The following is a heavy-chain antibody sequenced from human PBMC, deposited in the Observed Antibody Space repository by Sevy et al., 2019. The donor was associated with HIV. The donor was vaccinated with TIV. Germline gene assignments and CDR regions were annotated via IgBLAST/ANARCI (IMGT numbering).Heavy chain of an antibody. CDR3: ARRRIAAAGTSYYYYGMDV. CDR2: MNPNSGNT. J-gene: IGHJ6*02. Sequence: ASVKVSCKASGYTFTSYDINWVRQATGQGLEWMGWMNPNSGNTGYALKFQGRVTMTRNTSISTAYMELSSLRSEDTAVYYCARRRIAAAGTSYYYYGMDVWGQGTTVTVSS. V-gene: IGHV1-8*01. CDR1: GYTFTSYD. D-gene: IGHD6-13*01.